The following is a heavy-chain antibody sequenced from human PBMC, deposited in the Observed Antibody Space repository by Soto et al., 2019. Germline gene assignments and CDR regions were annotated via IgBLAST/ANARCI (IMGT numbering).Heavy chain of an antibody. CDR3: AKVSSAWYAGFFDL. D-gene: IGHD2-8*01. Sequence: ALVKVSCKASGYTFTSYDINWVRQATGQGLEWMGWMNPNSGNTGYAQKFQGRVTMTRNTSISTAYMELNTLRAEDTAVYYCAKVSSAWYAGFFDLWGQGTLVTVSS. CDR2: MNPNSGNT. J-gene: IGHJ4*02. CDR1: GYTFTSYD. V-gene: IGHV1-8*01.